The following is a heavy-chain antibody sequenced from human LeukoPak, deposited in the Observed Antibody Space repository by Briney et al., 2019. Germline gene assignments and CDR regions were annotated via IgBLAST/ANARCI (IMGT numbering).Heavy chain of an antibody. CDR3: ARDRGYTFDL. CDR2: ITGDGSTT. Sequence: GGSLRLSCAASGFAFNTYWMHWVRQTPGKGLVWVSRITGDGSTTTYADSVKGRFTISRDNAKNTVYLQMNSLRAEDTAVYYCARDRGYTFDLWGQGTPVTVSS. V-gene: IGHV3-74*01. J-gene: IGHJ4*02. D-gene: IGHD3-22*01. CDR1: GFAFNTYW.